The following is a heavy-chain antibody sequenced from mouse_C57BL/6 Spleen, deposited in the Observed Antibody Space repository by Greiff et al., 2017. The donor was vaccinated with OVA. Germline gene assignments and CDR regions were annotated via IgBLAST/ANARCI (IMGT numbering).Heavy chain of an antibody. CDR2: ISDGGSYT. V-gene: IGHV5-4*03. D-gene: IGHD2-1*01. Sequence: EVKLVESGGGLVKPGGSLKLSCAASGFTFSSYAMSWVRQTPEKRLEWVATISDGGSYTYYPDNVKGRFTISRDNAKNNLYLQMSHLKSEDTAMYYCARGDGNYPGDYWGQGTTLTVSS. J-gene: IGHJ2*01. CDR1: GFTFSSYA. CDR3: ARGDGNYPGDY.